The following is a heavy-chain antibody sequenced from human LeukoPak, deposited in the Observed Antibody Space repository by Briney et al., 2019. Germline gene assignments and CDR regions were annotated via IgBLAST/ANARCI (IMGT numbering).Heavy chain of an antibody. CDR1: GFTFSSYG. D-gene: IGHD4-17*01. CDR3: AKAFGTTVTHLYGFDY. Sequence: GGSLRLSCAASGFTFSSYGMHWVRQAPRKGLEWVAFIRYDGSNKYYADSVKGRFTISRDNSKNTLYLQMNSLRAEDTAVYYCAKAFGTTVTHLYGFDYWGQGTLVTVSS. J-gene: IGHJ4*02. CDR2: IRYDGSNK. V-gene: IGHV3-30*02.